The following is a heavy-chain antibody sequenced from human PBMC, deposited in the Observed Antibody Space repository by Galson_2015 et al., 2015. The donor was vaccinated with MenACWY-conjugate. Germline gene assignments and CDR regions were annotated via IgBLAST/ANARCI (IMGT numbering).Heavy chain of an antibody. Sequence: SLRLSCAASGFTFSGYDMSWIRQAPGKGLEWVSYISSGGSSINHAEFVKGRFTISRDNAKNSQYLRMNSLRAEDTAVYYCAREGGAAKEFDYWGQGTLVTVSS. CDR1: GFTFSGYD. D-gene: IGHD2-15*01. J-gene: IGHJ4*02. V-gene: IGHV3-11*01. CDR3: AREGGAAKEFDY. CDR2: ISSGGSSI.